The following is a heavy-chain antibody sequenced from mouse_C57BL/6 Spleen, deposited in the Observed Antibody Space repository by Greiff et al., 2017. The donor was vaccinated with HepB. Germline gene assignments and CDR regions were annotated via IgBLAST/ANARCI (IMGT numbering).Heavy chain of an antibody. CDR1: GYTFTSYG. Sequence: VQLQQSGAELARPGASVKLSCKASGYTFTSYGISWVKQRTGQGLEWIGEIYPRSGNTYYNEKFKGKATLTADKSSSTAYMELRSLTSEDSAVYFCARWGIYYGKRSFDYWGQGTTLTVSS. D-gene: IGHD2-1*01. V-gene: IGHV1-81*01. J-gene: IGHJ2*01. CDR3: ARWGIYYGKRSFDY. CDR2: IYPRSGNT.